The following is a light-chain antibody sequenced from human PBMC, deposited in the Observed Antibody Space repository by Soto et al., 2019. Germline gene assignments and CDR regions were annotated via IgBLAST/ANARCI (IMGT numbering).Light chain of an antibody. V-gene: IGKV1-5*01. Sequence: DIQMTQSPSSLSAFVGARVTITCRASQSINDWLAWYQQKPGKAPKLLIYAASTLQSGVPSRFSGSGSGTDFTLTISCLQSEDFATYYCQQYYSYPWTFGQGTKVDIK. J-gene: IGKJ1*01. CDR1: QSINDW. CDR3: QQYYSYPWT. CDR2: AAS.